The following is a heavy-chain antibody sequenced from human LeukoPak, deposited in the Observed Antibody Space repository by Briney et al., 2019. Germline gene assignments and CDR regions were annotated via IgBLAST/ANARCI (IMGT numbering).Heavy chain of an antibody. J-gene: IGHJ4*02. V-gene: IGHV4-39*01. D-gene: IGHD5-12*01. Sequence: KSSETLSLTCTVSGGSISSSSYYWGWIRQPPGKGLEWIGRIYYSGSTYYNPSLKSRVTISVDTSKNQFSLELSSVTAADTAVYYCARQVYSGYDKPDYWGQGTLVTVSS. CDR2: IYYSGST. CDR3: ARQVYSGYDKPDY. CDR1: GGSISSSSYY.